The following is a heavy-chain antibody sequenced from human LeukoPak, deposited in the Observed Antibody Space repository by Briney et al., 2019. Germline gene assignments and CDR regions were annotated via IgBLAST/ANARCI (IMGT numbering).Heavy chain of an antibody. CDR3: ARVRSLLRVFFDY. J-gene: IGHJ4*02. Sequence: PSETLSLTCAVYGGSFSGYYWSWIRQPPGKGLEWIGEINHSGSTNYNPSLKSRVTISVDTSKNQFSLKLSSVTAADTAVYYCARVRSLLRVFFDYWGQGTLVTVSS. D-gene: IGHD3-10*01. CDR1: GGSFSGYY. V-gene: IGHV4-34*01. CDR2: INHSGST.